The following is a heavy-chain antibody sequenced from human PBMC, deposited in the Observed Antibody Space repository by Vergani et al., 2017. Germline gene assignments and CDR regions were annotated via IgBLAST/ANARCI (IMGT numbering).Heavy chain of an antibody. V-gene: IGHV4-61*02. D-gene: IGHD3-22*01. Sequence: QVQLQESGPGLVKPSQTLSLTCTVSGGSISSGSYYWSWIRQPAGKGLEWIGRIYTSGSTNYNPSLKSRVTISVDTSKNQFSLKLSSVTAADTAVYYCAGEAEGYYDSSGYMVIDYWGQGTLVTVSS. CDR2: IYTSGST. CDR1: GGSISSGSYY. CDR3: AGEAEGYYDSSGYMVIDY. J-gene: IGHJ4*02.